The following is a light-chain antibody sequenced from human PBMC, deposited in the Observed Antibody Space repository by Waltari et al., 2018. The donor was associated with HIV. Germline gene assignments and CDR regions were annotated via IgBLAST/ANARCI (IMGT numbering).Light chain of an antibody. CDR1: QSIGRW. V-gene: IGKV1-12*01. CDR3: QQASTLPLT. Sequence: DIQMTQSPSSVSASVGDRVTITCRASQSIGRWLVWYQQTPGKAPKLLIYATATLQPGDPSRFSGSGSGTTFALTITSLQPEDFATYYCQQASTLPLTFGGGTKVEIK. CDR2: ATA. J-gene: IGKJ4*01.